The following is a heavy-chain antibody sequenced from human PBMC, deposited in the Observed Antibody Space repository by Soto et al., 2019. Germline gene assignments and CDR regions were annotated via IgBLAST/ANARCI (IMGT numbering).Heavy chain of an antibody. CDR3: ARDRALTY. J-gene: IGHJ4*02. CDR1: GFTVSSNY. D-gene: IGHD3-10*01. Sequence: GALRLSCAASGFTVSSNYMSWVRQAPGKGLEWVSVIYSGGSTYYADSVKGRFTISRDNSKNTLYLQMNSLRAEDTAVYYCARDRALTYWGQGTLVTVSS. CDR2: IYSGGST. V-gene: IGHV3-66*01.